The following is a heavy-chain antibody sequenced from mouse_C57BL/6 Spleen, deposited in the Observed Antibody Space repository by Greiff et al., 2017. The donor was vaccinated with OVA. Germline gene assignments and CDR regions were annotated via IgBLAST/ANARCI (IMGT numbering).Heavy chain of an antibody. V-gene: IGHV5-17*01. CDR1: GFTFSDYG. CDR2: ISSGSSTI. CDR3: ARLREYYYDD. J-gene: IGHJ2*01. Sequence: DVQLVESGGGLVKPGGSLKLSCAASGFTFSDYGMHWVRQAPEKGLEWVAYISSGSSTIYYADTVKGRFTISRDNAKNTLYLQMTSLRSEDTAGYYCARLREYYYDDWGQGTTLTVSS.